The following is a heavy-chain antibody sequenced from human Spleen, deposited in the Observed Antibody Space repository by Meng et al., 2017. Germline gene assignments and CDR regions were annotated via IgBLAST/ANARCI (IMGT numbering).Heavy chain of an antibody. CDR1: SGSFTHSF. V-gene: IGHV4-34*01. J-gene: IGHJ4*02. D-gene: IGHD4-11*01. CDR3: ARGPTTMAHDFDY. CDR2: ITHSGST. Sequence: VPLPASTPPLVSPSASLSLSSVFSSGSFTHSFWSWIRPPPGKGLECIGEITHSGSTNYNPSLESRATISVDTSQNNLSLKLSSVTAADSAVYYCARGPTTMAHDFDYWGQGTLVTVSS.